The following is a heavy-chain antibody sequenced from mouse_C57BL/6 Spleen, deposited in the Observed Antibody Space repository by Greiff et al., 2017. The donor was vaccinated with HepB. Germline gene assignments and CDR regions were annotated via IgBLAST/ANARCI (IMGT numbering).Heavy chain of an antibody. V-gene: IGHV2-3*01. D-gene: IGHD1-2*01. CDR2: ICGDGST. Sequence: VQVVESGPGLVAPSQSLSITCTVSGFSLTSYGVSWVRQPPGKGLEWLGVICGDGSTNYHSALISRLSISKDNSKSQVFLKLNNLQTDDTATYYCATHYYESGDGGYWGQGTTLTVSS. CDR3: ATHYYESGDGGY. CDR1: GFSLTSYG. J-gene: IGHJ2*01.